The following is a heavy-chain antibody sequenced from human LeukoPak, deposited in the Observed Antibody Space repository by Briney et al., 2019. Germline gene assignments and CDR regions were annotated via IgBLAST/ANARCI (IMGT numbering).Heavy chain of an antibody. CDR1: GFTFSSYG. Sequence: GRSLRLSCAASGFTFSSYGMHWVRQAPGKGLEWVAVIWYDGSNKYYADSVKGRFTISRDNSKNTLYLQMNSLKTEDTAVYYCTRHSFMGDYVSWFDPWGQGTLVTVSS. CDR3: TRHSFMGDYVSWFDP. V-gene: IGHV3-33*01. CDR2: IWYDGSNK. J-gene: IGHJ5*02. D-gene: IGHD4-17*01.